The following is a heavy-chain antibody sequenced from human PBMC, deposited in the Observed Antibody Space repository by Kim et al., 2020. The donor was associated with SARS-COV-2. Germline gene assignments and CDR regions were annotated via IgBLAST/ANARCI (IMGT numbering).Heavy chain of an antibody. J-gene: IGHJ4*02. CDR2: RSGGADST. V-gene: IGHV3-23*01. D-gene: IGHD3-10*01. Sequence: GGRKRGACAASGFTFSSYAMSWVRQAPGKGLDAASSRSGGADSTNYADFVKGRFTISRDNSKNTLYLERNTLRAEDTAIYYCARSFMSRGVIPDYWGQGTLVTVST. CDR3: ARSFMSRGVIPDY. CDR1: GFTFSSYA.